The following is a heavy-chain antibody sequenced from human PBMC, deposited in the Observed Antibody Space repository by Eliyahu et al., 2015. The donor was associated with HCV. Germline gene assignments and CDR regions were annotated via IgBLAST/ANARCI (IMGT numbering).Heavy chain of an antibody. Sequence: PGDSLRLSCAAAGLTFSKYVMHCVRQAPGKGLXWXAFIRXDGSDKYYADXVKGRXTXSRDNSKNTLYLQVNTLRPEDTAVYYCAKDWFHLPSVVRGVMVGYYFDYWGQGTLVTVSS. CDR3: AKDWFHLPSVVRGVMVGYYFDY. D-gene: IGHD3-10*01. CDR1: GLTFSKYV. CDR2: IRXDGSDK. J-gene: IGHJ4*02. V-gene: IGHV3-30*02.